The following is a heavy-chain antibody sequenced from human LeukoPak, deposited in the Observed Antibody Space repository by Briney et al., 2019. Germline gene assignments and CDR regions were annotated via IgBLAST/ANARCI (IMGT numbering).Heavy chain of an antibody. CDR3: ARPHYYGSGSYYWFDP. J-gene: IGHJ5*02. CDR2: IYPGDSDT. CDR1: GYSFTSYW. V-gene: IGHV5-51*01. D-gene: IGHD3-10*01. Sequence: GESLKISCKGSGYSFTSYWIGWVRQMPGKGLEWMGIIYPGDSDTRYSPSFQGQVTISADKSISTAYLQWSSLKASDTAMYYCARPHYYGSGSYYWFDPWGQGTLVTVSS.